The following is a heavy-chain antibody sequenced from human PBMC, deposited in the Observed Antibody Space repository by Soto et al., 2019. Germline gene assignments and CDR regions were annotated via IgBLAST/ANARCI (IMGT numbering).Heavy chain of an antibody. D-gene: IGHD6-19*01. CDR2: IYYSGST. Sequence: SETLSLTCTVSGGSISSSSYYWGWIRQPPGKGLEWIGSIYYSGSTYYNPSLKSRVTISVDTSKNQFSLKLSSVTAADTAVYYCARTIAVADFDYWGQGTLVTVSS. J-gene: IGHJ4*02. CDR3: ARTIAVADFDY. CDR1: GGSISSSSYY. V-gene: IGHV4-39*01.